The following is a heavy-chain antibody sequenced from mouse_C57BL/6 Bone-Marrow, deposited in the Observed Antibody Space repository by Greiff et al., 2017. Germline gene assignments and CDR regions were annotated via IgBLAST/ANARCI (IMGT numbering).Heavy chain of an antibody. Sequence: EVTLMESGGDLVKPGGSLKLSCAASGFTFSSSGMSWVRQTPDKRLEWVATISSGGSYTYYTDSVKGRCTISRDNAKNTLYLQMSRLKSEDTARYYWARHTTVVPFDYWGQGTTLTVSS. V-gene: IGHV5-6*01. D-gene: IGHD1-1*01. CDR2: ISSGGSYT. J-gene: IGHJ2*01. CDR1: GFTFSSSG. CDR3: ARHTTVVPFDY.